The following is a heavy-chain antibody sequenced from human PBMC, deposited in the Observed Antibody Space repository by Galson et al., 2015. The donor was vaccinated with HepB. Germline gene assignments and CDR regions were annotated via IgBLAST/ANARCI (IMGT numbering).Heavy chain of an antibody. CDR2: IYTSGST. CDR3: ARDLVDWLFLHSRTWYFDL. J-gene: IGHJ2*01. V-gene: IGHV4-4*07. CDR1: GGSISSYY. D-gene: IGHD3-9*01. Sequence: ETLSLTCTVSGGSISSYYWSWIRQPARKGLEWIGRIYTSGSTNYNPSLKSRVTMSVDTSKNQFSLKLSSVTAADTAVYYCARDLVDWLFLHSRTWYFDLWGRGTLVTVSS.